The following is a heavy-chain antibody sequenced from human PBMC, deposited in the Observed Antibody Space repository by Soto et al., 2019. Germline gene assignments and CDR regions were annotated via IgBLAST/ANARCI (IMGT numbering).Heavy chain of an antibody. CDR3: ARDDYDFWSGSGFEYYYGMDV. CDR2: ISYDGSNK. D-gene: IGHD3-3*01. V-gene: IGHV3-30-3*01. CDR1: GFTFSSYA. J-gene: IGHJ6*02. Sequence: PGGSLRLSCAASGFTFSSYAMHWVRQAPGKGLEWVAVISYDGSNKYYADSVKGRFTISRDNSKNTLYLQMNSLRAEDTAVYYCARDDYDFWSGSGFEYYYGMDVWGQGTTVTVSS.